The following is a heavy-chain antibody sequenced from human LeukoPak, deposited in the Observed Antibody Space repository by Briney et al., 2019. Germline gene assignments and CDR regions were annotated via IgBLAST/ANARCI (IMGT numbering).Heavy chain of an antibody. CDR2: IRYDGSNK. CDR1: GFTFSSYG. CDR3: AREEAFDI. Sequence: GGSLRLSCAASGFTFSSYGMHWVRQAPGKGLEWVAFIRYDGSNKYYADSVKGRFTISRDNSKNTLYLQMNSLRAEDTAVYYCAREEAFDIWGQGTMVIVSS. J-gene: IGHJ3*02. V-gene: IGHV3-30*02.